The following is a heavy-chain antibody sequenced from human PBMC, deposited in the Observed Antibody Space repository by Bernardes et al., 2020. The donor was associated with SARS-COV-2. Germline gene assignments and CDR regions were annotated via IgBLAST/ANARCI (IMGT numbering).Heavy chain of an antibody. J-gene: IGHJ5*02. V-gene: IGHV1-8*01. CDR2: MNPNSGNT. CDR1: GYTFTSYD. Sequence: ASVKVSCKASGYTFTSYDINWVRQATGQGLEWMGWMNPNSGNTGYAQKFQGRVTMTRNTSISTAYMELSSLRSEDTAVYYCAREGVAGIVATIKWGNWFDPWCQGTLVTVSS. D-gene: IGHD5-12*01. CDR3: AREGVAGIVATIKWGNWFDP.